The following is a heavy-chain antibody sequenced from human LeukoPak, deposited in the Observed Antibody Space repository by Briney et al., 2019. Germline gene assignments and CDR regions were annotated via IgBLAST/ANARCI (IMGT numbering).Heavy chain of an antibody. Sequence: GGSLRLSCAASGFTFSSYAMSWVRQAPGKGLEWVSSITGSGSHIYYAGSLEGRFTISRDNAKKSLYLQMNSLRAEDTAVYYCARDRCSSSGCYHALDYWGQGTLVTVSS. V-gene: IGHV3-21*01. CDR2: ITGSGSHI. CDR3: ARDRCSSSGCYHALDY. CDR1: GFTFSSYA. J-gene: IGHJ4*02. D-gene: IGHD2-2*01.